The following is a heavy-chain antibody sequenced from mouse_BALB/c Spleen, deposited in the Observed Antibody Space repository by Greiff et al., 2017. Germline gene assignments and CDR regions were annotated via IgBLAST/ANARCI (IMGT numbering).Heavy chain of an antibody. CDR2: ISTYYGDA. D-gene: IGHD2-4*01. CDR3: ARGYDYDGFAY. J-gene: IGHJ3*01. Sequence: QVQLQQSGAELVRPGVSVKISCKGSGYTFTDYAMHWVKQSHAKSLEWIGVISTYYGDASYNQKFKGKATMTVDKSSSTAYMELARLTSEDSAIYYCARGYDYDGFAYWGQGTLVTVAA. V-gene: IGHV1S137*01. CDR1: GYTFTDYA.